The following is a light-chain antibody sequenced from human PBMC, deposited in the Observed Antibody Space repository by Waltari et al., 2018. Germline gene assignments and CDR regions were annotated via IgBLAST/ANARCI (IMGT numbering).Light chain of an antibody. J-gene: IGKJ4*01. CDR2: WAS. CDR1: QCVLYSSNNKHY. CDR3: QQYYSTPLT. Sequence: DIVMTQSPDSLAVSLGERAPINCKSSQCVLYSSNNKHYLAWYQQKPGQPPKLLIYWASTRESGVPDRFSGSGSGTDFTLTISSLQAEDVAVYYCQQYYSTPLTFGGGTKVEIK. V-gene: IGKV4-1*01.